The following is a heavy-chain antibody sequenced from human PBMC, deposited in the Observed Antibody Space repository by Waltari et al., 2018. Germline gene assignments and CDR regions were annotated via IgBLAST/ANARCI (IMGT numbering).Heavy chain of an antibody. D-gene: IGHD1-26*01. CDR2: IYYSGST. CDR3: ARGGSFLGY. J-gene: IGHJ4*02. CDR1: GGSISSYS. V-gene: IGHV4-59*01. Sequence: QVQLQESGPGLVKPSETLSLTCTVSGGSISSYSWSWIRQPPGKGLEWIGYIYYSGSTNYNPSLKSRVTISVDTSKNQFSLKLSSVTAADTAVYYCARGGSFLGYWGQGTLVTVSS.